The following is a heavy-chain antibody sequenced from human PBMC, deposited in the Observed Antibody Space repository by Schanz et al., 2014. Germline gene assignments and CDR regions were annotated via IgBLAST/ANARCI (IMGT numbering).Heavy chain of an antibody. D-gene: IGHD1-20*01. CDR1: GFTFSSYG. CDR2: IRFDGSSE. V-gene: IGHV3-30*02. CDR3: ATAVRVTGFDY. J-gene: IGHJ4*02. Sequence: VQLVESGGGLVQPGGSLRLSCAASGFTFSSYGMHWVRQAPGKGLDWVAFIRFDGSSEYYADSVRGRFTISRDDSKNTLYLQMNSLRTEDTAVYYCATAVRVTGFDYWGQGTLVTVSS.